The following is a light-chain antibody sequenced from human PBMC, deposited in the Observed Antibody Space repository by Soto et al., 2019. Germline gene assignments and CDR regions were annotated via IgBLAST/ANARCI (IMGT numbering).Light chain of an antibody. V-gene: IGKV1-5*01. J-gene: IGKJ1*01. Sequence: DIQITQSPSTLSASVGDRVTITCRASQSIGTWLAWYQQKPGKAPKILIYDVSTLESGVSSRFSGSGSGTEFSLTISSLQPDDSATYYCQQCNSFWTFGQGTKVDIK. CDR1: QSIGTW. CDR2: DVS. CDR3: QQCNSFWT.